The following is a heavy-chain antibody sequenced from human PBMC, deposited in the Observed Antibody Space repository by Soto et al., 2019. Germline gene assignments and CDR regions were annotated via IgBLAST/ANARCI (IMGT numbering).Heavy chain of an antibody. D-gene: IGHD3-22*01. CDR1: GGSFSGYY. Sequence: SETLSLTCAVYGGSFSGYYWSWIRQPPGKGLEWIGEINHSGRTNENPSLKSRVTISVDTSKNQFSLKLRSVTAADTAVYYCARGITMKLAVQGDAPDNYYFDSWGQGSLVTVS. J-gene: IGHJ4*02. CDR2: INHSGRT. V-gene: IGHV4-34*01. CDR3: ARGITMKLAVQGDAPDNYYFDS.